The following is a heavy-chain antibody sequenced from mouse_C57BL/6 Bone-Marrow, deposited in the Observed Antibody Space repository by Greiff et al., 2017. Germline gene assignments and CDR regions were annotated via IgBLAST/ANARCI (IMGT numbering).Heavy chain of an antibody. CDR2: ISSGGDYI. CDR3: TRDRGVYYGNSFSFAY. V-gene: IGHV5-9-1*02. CDR1: GFTFSSYA. Sequence: EVQLQESGEGLVKPGGSLKLSCAASGFTFSSYAMSWVRQTPEKRLEWVAYISSGGDYIYYADTVKGRFTISRDNARNTLYLQMSSLKSEDTAMYYCTRDRGVYYGNSFSFAYWGQGTLVTVSA. J-gene: IGHJ3*01. D-gene: IGHD2-1*01.